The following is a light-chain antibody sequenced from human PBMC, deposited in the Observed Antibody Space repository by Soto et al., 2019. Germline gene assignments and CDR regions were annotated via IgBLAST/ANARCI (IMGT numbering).Light chain of an antibody. Sequence: DIQMTPSPSTLSASVGDRVTIACRASQSISSRLAWYQQKPGKAPNLLIFDASRLESGAPSRFSGSGSGTEFTLTISSLQPDDFATYYCQQYNSYPLTFGGGTKVDI. V-gene: IGKV1-5*01. J-gene: IGKJ4*01. CDR1: QSISSR. CDR2: DAS. CDR3: QQYNSYPLT.